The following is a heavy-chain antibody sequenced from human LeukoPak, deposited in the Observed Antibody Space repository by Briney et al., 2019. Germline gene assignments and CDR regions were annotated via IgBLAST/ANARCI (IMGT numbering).Heavy chain of an antibody. CDR2: IYTTART. J-gene: IGHJ4*02. Sequence: GGSLRLSCAASGFSVSSFYISWVRQSPGKGLEWLAIIYTTARTYYADSVKGRFTISRDNSQNTLYLQMNSLRAEDTAVYYCARGSSRAFDYWGLGTLVSVSS. V-gene: IGHV3-53*01. CDR3: ARGSSRAFDY. CDR1: GFSVSSFY.